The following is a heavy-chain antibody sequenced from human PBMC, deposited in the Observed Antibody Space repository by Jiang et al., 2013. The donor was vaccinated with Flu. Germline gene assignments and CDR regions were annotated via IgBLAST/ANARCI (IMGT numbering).Heavy chain of an antibody. Sequence: LLKPSETLSLNCAVSGGSFTSYYWSWIRQSPGKGLEWIGEINHSGSTDYNPSLKSRITMSIDTSRNQFSLKVTSVTAADTAVYYCARGRLMDPMLRGAINWFDSVGPGEPVVTVSS. D-gene: IGHD3-10*01. V-gene: IGHV4-34*01. J-gene: IGHJ5*01. CDR3: ARGRLMDPMLRGAINWFDS. CDR1: GGSFTSYY. CDR2: INHSGST.